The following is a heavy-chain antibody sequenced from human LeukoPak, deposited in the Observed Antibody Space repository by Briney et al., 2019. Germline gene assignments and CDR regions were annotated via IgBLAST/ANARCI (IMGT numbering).Heavy chain of an antibody. CDR2: INHSGST. V-gene: IGHV4-34*01. J-gene: IGHJ5*02. Sequence: PSETLSLTCAVYGGSFSGYYWSWIRQPPGKGLEWIGEINHSGSTNYNPSLKSRVTIPVDTSKNQFSLKLSSVTAADTAVYYCARAPTGGQLVSNWFDPWGQGTLVTVSS. CDR1: GGSFSGYY. CDR3: ARAPTGGQLVSNWFDP. D-gene: IGHD6-6*01.